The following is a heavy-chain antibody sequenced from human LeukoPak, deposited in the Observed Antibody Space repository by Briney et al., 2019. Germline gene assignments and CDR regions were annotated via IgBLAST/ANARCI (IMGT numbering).Heavy chain of an antibody. CDR1: GGSFSGYY. J-gene: IGHJ6*03. CDR3: ARDVYSSGWSSAYYYYMDV. D-gene: IGHD6-19*01. V-gene: IGHV4-34*01. CDR2: INHSGST. Sequence: SEALSLTCAVYGGSFSGYYWSWIRQPPGKGLEWIGEINHSGSTNYNPSLKSRVTISVDTSKNQFSLKLSSVTAADTAVYYCARDVYSSGWSSAYYYYMDVWGKGTTVTVSS.